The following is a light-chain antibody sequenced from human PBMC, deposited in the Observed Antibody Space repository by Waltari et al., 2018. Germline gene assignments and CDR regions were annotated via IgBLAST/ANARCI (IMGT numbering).Light chain of an antibody. CDR1: SSDVGGYTY. CDR2: DVS. CDR3: TSYTSSGVI. Sequence: QSALTQPASVSGSPGQSITISCTGTSSDVGGYTYVSWYQQHPGTAPKLMIYDVSNRPSGVSNRFSGSKSGNTASLTISGLQAEDEADYYCTSYTSSGVIFGGGTKLTVL. J-gene: IGLJ2*01. V-gene: IGLV2-14*01.